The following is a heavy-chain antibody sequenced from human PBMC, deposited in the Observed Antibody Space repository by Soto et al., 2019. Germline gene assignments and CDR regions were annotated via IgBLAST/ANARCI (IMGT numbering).Heavy chain of an antibody. D-gene: IGHD2-15*01. CDR2: INHSGST. Sequence: QVQLQQWGAGLLRPSETLSLTCGVYGGFFTGYDWTWIRQPPGKGLEWIGRINHSGSTGYNPSLKGRVDLSIDTSQNQFSLKLASVTAADTAVYYCGRGRMPDYWGQGTLVTVSS. J-gene: IGHJ4*02. V-gene: IGHV4-34*01. CDR3: GRGRMPDY. CDR1: GGFFTGYD.